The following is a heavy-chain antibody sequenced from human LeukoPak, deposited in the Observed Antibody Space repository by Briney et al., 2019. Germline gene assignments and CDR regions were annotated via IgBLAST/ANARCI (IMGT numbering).Heavy chain of an antibody. V-gene: IGHV1-69-2*01. D-gene: IGHD3-22*01. CDR3: ARDVGDYYDSSGYYYVSALDY. Sequence: ASVKVSCKVSGYTFTDYYMHWVQQAPGKGLEWMGLVDPEDGETIYAEKFQGRVTITADTSTDTAYMELSSLRSEDTAVYYCARDVGDYYDSSGYYYVSALDYWGQGTLVTVSS. CDR1: GYTFTDYY. J-gene: IGHJ4*02. CDR2: VDPEDGET.